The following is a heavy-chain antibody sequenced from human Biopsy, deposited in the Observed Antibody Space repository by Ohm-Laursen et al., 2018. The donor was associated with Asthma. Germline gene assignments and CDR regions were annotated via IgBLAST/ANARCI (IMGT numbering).Heavy chain of an antibody. CDR1: GFTFSSYW. Sequence: SLSLSCTASGFTFSSYWMSWVRQAPGKGLEWVANIKKDGSEKYYVDSVKGRFTISRDNAKNSLYLHMNSLRAEDTAVYYCARGGYCTSPTCPWGRYATDVWGQGTTVTVSS. D-gene: IGHD2/OR15-2a*01. V-gene: IGHV3-7*01. CDR3: ARGGYCTSPTCPWGRYATDV. CDR2: IKKDGSEK. J-gene: IGHJ6*02.